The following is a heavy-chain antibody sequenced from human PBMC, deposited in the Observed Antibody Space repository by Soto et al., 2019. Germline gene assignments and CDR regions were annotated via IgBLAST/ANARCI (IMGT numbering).Heavy chain of an antibody. CDR1: GVTFGSCA. CDR3: AQNPSGNYYEYFQH. Sequence: PGGSLRLSCAASGVTFGSCAMSWVRQAPGKGLEWISTITAGGDTTFYADSVKGRFTISRDNSKNTVYLPMNSLRAEDTAVYYCAQNPSGNYYEYFQHWGLGTLVTVSS. J-gene: IGHJ1*01. V-gene: IGHV3-23*01. D-gene: IGHD1-26*01. CDR2: ITAGGDTT.